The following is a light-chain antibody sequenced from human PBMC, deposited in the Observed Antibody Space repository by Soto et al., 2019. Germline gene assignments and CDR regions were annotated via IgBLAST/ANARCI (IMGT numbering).Light chain of an antibody. CDR3: SSYTSSNTPYV. CDR2: EVT. Sequence: QSVLSQPASVSGSAGQSITISCTGSGSDVGAYHFVSWYQHHPGKAPKLILYEVTARPSGVSSRFSGSKSGNTASLTISGLQADDEANYYCSSYTSSNTPYVFGTGTKVTVL. J-gene: IGLJ1*01. CDR1: GSDVGAYHF. V-gene: IGLV2-14*01.